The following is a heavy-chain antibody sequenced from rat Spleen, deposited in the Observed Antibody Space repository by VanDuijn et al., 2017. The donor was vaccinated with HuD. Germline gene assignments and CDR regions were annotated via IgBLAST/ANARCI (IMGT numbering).Heavy chain of an antibody. CDR2: ITNTGGST. V-gene: IGHV5-31*01. CDR1: GFTFNNYW. J-gene: IGHJ4*01. CDR3: TRDGLTYYGYNSYYVMDA. D-gene: IGHD1-9*01. Sequence: EVQLVESGGGLVQPGRSLKLSCVASGFTFNNYWMTWIRQAPGKGLEWVASITNTGGSTYYPDSVKGRFTISRDNAKSTLYLQMNSLRSEDTATYYCTRDGLTYYGYNSYYVMDAWGQGASVTVSS.